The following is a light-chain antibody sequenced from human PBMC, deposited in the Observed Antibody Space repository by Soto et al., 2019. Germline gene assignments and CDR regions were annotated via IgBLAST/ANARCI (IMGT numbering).Light chain of an antibody. J-gene: IGKJ1*01. CDR2: KAS. Sequence: IRMTGSPSTLPASVGDRGTITCGASQSISSWLDWYQQKPGKAPKLLIYKASSLESGVPSRFSGSGSGTEFTLTISSLQPDDFATYSCQQHNSYPWTFGQGTKVDIK. V-gene: IGKV1-5*03. CDR3: QQHNSYPWT. CDR1: QSISSW.